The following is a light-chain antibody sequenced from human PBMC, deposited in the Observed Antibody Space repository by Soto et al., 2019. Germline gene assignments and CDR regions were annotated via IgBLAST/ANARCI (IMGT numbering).Light chain of an antibody. V-gene: IGKV1-39*01. J-gene: IGKJ2*01. Sequence: DIQMTQSPSSLSASVGDRVTITCWASQDISDYLNWYQQRPGQAPKLLIYAASNLQSGVPSRFTGGESGTDFTLTISSLQPEDFATFYCQQTYRIPYTFGQGTRVEI. CDR3: QQTYRIPYT. CDR1: QDISDY. CDR2: AAS.